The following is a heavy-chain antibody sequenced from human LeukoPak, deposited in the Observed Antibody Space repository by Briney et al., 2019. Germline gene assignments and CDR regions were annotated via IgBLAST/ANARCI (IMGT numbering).Heavy chain of an antibody. Sequence: SVKVSCKASGGTFSSYAISWVRQAPRQGLEWMGGITLIFVTPNNAQKFQGRVTITADESTSTAYMELSSLRSEDTAVYYCARDHHDKYSSAEIWGQGTMVTVS. V-gene: IGHV1-69*13. D-gene: IGHD6-19*01. J-gene: IGHJ3*02. CDR1: GGTFSSYA. CDR3: ARDHHDKYSSAEI. CDR2: ITLIFVTP.